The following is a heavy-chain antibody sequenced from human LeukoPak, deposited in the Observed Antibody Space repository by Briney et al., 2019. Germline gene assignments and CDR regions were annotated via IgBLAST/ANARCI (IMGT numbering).Heavy chain of an antibody. Sequence: SETLSLTCTVSGGSISSYYWSWIRQPAGKGLEWIGRIYTSGSTNYNPSLKSRVTMSVDTSKNQFSLKLSSVTAADAAVYYCAGGRMVRGVIHSSWFDPWGQGTLVIVSS. CDR2: IYTSGST. CDR1: GGSISSYY. D-gene: IGHD3-10*01. V-gene: IGHV4-4*07. J-gene: IGHJ5*02. CDR3: AGGRMVRGVIHSSWFDP.